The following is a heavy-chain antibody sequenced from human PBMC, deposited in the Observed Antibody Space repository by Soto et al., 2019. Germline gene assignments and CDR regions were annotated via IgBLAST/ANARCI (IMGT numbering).Heavy chain of an antibody. V-gene: IGHV4-34*01. Sequence: QVQLQQWGAGLLKPSETLSLTCAVYGGSFSGYYWSWIRQPPGKGLVWIGEINHSGSTNYNPSLKSRVTISVATSKDQFSLELSSVTAADPAVYYCARPSFGYYYFDYWGQGTLVTVSS. CDR3: ARPSFGYYYFDY. CDR1: GGSFSGYY. CDR2: INHSGST. D-gene: IGHD3-22*01. J-gene: IGHJ4*02.